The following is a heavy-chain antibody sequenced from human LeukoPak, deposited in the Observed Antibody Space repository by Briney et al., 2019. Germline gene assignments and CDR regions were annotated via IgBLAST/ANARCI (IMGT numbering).Heavy chain of an antibody. Sequence: PGGSLGLSCAASGFTFSSYAMSWVRQAPGKGLEWVSAISGSGGSTYYADSVKGRFTISRDNSKNTLYLQMNSLRAEDTAVYYCAKSLRLGPAYYFDYWGQGTLVTVSS. V-gene: IGHV3-23*01. CDR1: GFTFSSYA. CDR2: ISGSGGST. J-gene: IGHJ4*02. D-gene: IGHD3-16*01. CDR3: AKSLRLGPAYYFDY.